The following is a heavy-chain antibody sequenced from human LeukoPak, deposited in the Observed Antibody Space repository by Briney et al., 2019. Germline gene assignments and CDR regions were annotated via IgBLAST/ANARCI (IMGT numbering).Heavy chain of an antibody. CDR1: GFTFSSYW. Sequence: GGSLRLSCAASGFTFSSYWMHWVRQAPGRGLVWVSRINSDGSSTSYADSVKGRFTISRDNAKNSLYLQMNSLRAEDTAVYYCARSYDFWSGYSDRQWGQGTLVTVSS. D-gene: IGHD3-3*01. V-gene: IGHV3-74*01. J-gene: IGHJ4*02. CDR2: INSDGSST. CDR3: ARSYDFWSGYSDRQ.